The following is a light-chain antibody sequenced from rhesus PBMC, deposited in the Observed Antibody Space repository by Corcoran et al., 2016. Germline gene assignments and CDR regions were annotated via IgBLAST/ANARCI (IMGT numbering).Light chain of an antibody. J-gene: IGKJ3*01. Sequence: DIQMTQSPSSLSASAGDKVTITCHASQGISIWLAWYQPKPGKAPKVLIYKASSLHSGGPSRFSGSGSGTVYTLTISSLQSEDFATCYCLQYSSSPFAFGPGTKLDIK. CDR2: KAS. CDR3: LQYSSSPFA. V-gene: IGKV1-22*01. CDR1: QGISIW.